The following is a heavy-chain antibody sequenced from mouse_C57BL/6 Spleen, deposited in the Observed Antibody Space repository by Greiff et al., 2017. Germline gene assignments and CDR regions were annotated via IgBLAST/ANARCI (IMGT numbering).Heavy chain of an antibody. CDR3: VGEVDGRRYFDV. CDR1: GFTFNTYA. J-gene: IGHJ1*03. Sequence: EVQGVESGGGLVQPKGSLKLSCAASGFTFNTYAMHWVRQAPGKGLEWVARIRSKSSNYATYYADSVKDRFTISRDDSQSMLYLQMNNLKTEDTAMYYCVGEVDGRRYFDVWGTGTTVTVSS. V-gene: IGHV10-3*01. D-gene: IGHD1-1*01. CDR2: IRSKSSNYAT.